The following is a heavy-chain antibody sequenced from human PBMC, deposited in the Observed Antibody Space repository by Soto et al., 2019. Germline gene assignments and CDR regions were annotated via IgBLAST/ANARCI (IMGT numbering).Heavy chain of an antibody. CDR1: GNSFTSYL. CDR2: IDPSDSYT. J-gene: IGHJ6*02. CDR3: ERLSSTSYYGMDV. Sequence: XESLKVSWKCSGNSFTSYLISLVLQMPGKGLEWMGRIDPSDSYTNYSPSFQGHVTISADKSISTAYLQWSSLKASDTAMYYCERLSSTSYYGMDVWGQGTTVTVSS. D-gene: IGHD6-6*01. V-gene: IGHV5-10-1*01.